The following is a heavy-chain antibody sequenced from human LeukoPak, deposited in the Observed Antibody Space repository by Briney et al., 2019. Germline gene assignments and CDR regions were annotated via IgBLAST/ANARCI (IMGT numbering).Heavy chain of an antibody. D-gene: IGHD4-17*01. V-gene: IGHV4-34*01. J-gene: IGHJ4*02. Sequence: SETLSLTCAVYGGSFSGYYWSWIRQPPGKGLEWIGEINHSGSTNYNPFLKSRVTISVDTSKNQFSLKLSSVTAADTAVYYCARTTQETVTTEASDYWGQGTLVTVSS. CDR1: GGSFSGYY. CDR3: ARTTQETVTTEASDY. CDR2: INHSGST.